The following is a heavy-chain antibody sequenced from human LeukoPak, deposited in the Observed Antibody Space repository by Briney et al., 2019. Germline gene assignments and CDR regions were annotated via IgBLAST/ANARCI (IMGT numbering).Heavy chain of an antibody. CDR1: GGSISSGGYY. CDR3: ARAPPGGITMTFGY. D-gene: IGHD3-22*01. Sequence: SETLSLTCTVSGGSISSGGYYWSWIRQHPGKGLEWIGYIYYSGSTYYNPSLKSRVTISVDTSKNQFSLKLSSVTAADTAVYYCARAPPGGITMTFGYWGQGTLVTVSS. CDR2: IYYSGST. V-gene: IGHV4-31*03. J-gene: IGHJ4*02.